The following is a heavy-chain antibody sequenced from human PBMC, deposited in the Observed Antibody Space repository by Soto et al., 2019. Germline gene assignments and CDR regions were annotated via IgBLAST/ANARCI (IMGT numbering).Heavy chain of an antibody. J-gene: IGHJ4*02. V-gene: IGHV3-7*01. Sequence: EVQLVESGGGLVQPGGSLRLSCAASGFTFSDYWLSWVRQAPVKGLEWVANMSPDGRKRYYLDSLKGRFTISRDNAKNSLYLQMNRLSAEDTAVSFCSRSPVACHIGGHWGQGTLVTVSS. D-gene: IGHD2-15*01. CDR1: GFTFSDYW. CDR3: SRSPVACHIGGH. CDR2: MSPDGRKR.